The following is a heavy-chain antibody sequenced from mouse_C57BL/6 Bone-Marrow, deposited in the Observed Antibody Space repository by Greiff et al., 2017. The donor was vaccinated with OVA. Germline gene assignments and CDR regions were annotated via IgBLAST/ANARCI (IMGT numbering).Heavy chain of an antibody. D-gene: IGHD2-5*01. CDR1: GFNIKDYY. CDR2: IDPEDGET. J-gene: IGHJ4*01. CDR3: ARNYSKHVGAMDY. V-gene: IGHV14-2*01. Sequence: EVKLEESGAELVKPGASVKLSCTASGFNIKDYYMHWVKQRTEQGLEWIGRIDPEDGETKYAPKFQGKATITADTSSHTAYLQLSILTSEDTSVYYCARNYSKHVGAMDYWGQGTSGTGSS.